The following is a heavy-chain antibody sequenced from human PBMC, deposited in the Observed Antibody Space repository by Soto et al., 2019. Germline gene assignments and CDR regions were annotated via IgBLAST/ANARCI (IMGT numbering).Heavy chain of an antibody. CDR3: ARKGYYPSGRINLFDS. Sequence: RSLTCTVAGHSINSDYYWGWIRQPPGKGLEWIGSIYPGGGTYYNPSLKSRVTISIDTSKNQFSLRLTSVTAADTAMYYCARKGYYPSGRINLFDSWGQGTLVTVSS. CDR2: IYPGGGT. CDR1: GHSINSDYY. V-gene: IGHV4-38-2*02. D-gene: IGHD3-10*01. J-gene: IGHJ4*02.